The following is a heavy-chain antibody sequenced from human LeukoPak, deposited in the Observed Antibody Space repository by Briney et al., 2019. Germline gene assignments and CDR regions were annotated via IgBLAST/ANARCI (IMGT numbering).Heavy chain of an antibody. D-gene: IGHD5-24*01. CDR3: TTGGDGYNPVYYYYGMDV. V-gene: IGHV3-15*01. CDR1: GFTFSNAW. J-gene: IGHJ6*02. Sequence: MPGGSLRLSCAASGFTFSNAWMSWVRQAPGKGLEWVGRIKSKTDGGTTDYAAPVKGRFTISRDDSKNTLYLQMNGLKTGDTAVYYCTTGGDGYNPVYYYYGMDVWGQGTTVTVSS. CDR2: IKSKTDGGTT.